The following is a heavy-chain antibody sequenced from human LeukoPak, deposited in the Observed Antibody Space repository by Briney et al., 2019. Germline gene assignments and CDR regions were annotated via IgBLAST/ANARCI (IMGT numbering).Heavy chain of an antibody. CDR1: GFTFSSYG. CDR3: ARDRDYYDSSGYDY. D-gene: IGHD3-22*01. Sequence: GGSLRLSCAASGFTFSSYGMHWVRQAPGKGLEWVAVISYDGSNKYYADSVKGRFTISRDNSKNTLYLQMNSLRAEDTAVYYCARDRDYYDSSGYDYWGQGTLVTVSS. CDR2: ISYDGSNK. J-gene: IGHJ4*02. V-gene: IGHV3-30*03.